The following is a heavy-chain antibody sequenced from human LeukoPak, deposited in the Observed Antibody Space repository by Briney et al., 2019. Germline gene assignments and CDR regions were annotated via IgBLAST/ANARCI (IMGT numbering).Heavy chain of an antibody. CDR3: AKDLAPGITPYYYYGIDV. D-gene: IGHD5-24*01. J-gene: IGHJ6*02. CDR2: ISEDGGET. V-gene: IGHV3-30*18. Sequence: PGRSLRLSCAASGFIFSNYDMHWVRQAPGKGLEWVAAISEDGGETHYGDSVKGRFTISRDSSKRTLYLQMNSLRAEDTAMYYCAKDLAPGITPYYYYGIDVWGQGTTVTVSS. CDR1: GFIFSNYD.